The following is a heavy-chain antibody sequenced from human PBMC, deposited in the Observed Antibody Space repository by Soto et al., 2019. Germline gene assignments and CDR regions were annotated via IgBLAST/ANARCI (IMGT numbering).Heavy chain of an antibody. V-gene: IGHV3-33*01. D-gene: IGHD3-22*01. CDR3: ARDRYSYDSRAYQGVDWYFDL. CDR1: GFTFNNYG. CDR2: MWYDGSHE. Sequence: GGSLRLSCAASGFTFNNYGMHWVRQAPGKGLEWVAVMWYDGSHESYADSVKGRFTISRDNSKNTLYLQMNSLRAEDTAVYYCARDRYSYDSRAYQGVDWYFDLWGRGTLVTVSS. J-gene: IGHJ2*01.